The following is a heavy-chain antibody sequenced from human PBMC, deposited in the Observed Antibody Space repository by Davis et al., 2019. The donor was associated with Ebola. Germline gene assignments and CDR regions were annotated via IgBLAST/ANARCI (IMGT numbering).Heavy chain of an antibody. CDR2: IIPLFGTA. J-gene: IGHJ6*04. Sequence: AASVMVSCKASGGTFSTYGISWVRQAPGQGLEWMGGIIPLFGTANYAQKFQGRVTITADESTSTAYMELSSLRSEDTAMYYCARDYCSGGSCYSTPHYYGMDVWGKGTTVTVSS. D-gene: IGHD2-15*01. CDR1: GGTFSTYG. CDR3: ARDYCSGGSCYSTPHYYGMDV. V-gene: IGHV1-69*13.